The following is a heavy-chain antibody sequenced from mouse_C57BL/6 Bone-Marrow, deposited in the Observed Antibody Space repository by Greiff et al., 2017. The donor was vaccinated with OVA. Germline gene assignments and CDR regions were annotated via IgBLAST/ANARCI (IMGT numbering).Heavy chain of an antibody. CDR3: TRETLFAY. V-gene: IGHV14-4*01. CDR2: IDPENGDT. CDR1: GFNIKDDY. J-gene: IGHJ3*01. Sequence: VQLQQSGAELVRPGASVKLSCTASGFNIKDDYMHWVKQRPEQGLEWIGWIDPENGDTEYASKFQGKATITADTSSNTAYLQLSSLTSEDTAVYYCTRETLFAYWGQGTLVTVSA.